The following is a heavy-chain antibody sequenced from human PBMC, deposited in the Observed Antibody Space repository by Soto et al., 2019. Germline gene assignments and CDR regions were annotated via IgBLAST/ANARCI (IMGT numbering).Heavy chain of an antibody. CDR1: GVSINNDDYY. J-gene: IGHJ6*02. V-gene: IGHV4-30-4*01. CDR3: ARLGNSVFGAYFGMDV. Sequence: SETLSLTCSVSGVSINNDDYYWSWIRQPPGKGLEWIGYIYYSGNTYLNPSLTSRVTISLDTSRNHFSLKLTSVAAADTAVYYCARLGNSVFGAYFGMDVWGQGTTVTVSS. D-gene: IGHD3-3*01. CDR2: IYYSGNT.